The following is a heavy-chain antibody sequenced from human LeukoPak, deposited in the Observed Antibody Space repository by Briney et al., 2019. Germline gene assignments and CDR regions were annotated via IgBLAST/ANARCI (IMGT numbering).Heavy chain of an antibody. J-gene: IGHJ3*02. CDR2: VYFIGST. D-gene: IGHD3-3*01. CDR1: GGSISNYY. CDR3: ARGFLKWPTQDVFDI. Sequence: SETLSLTCTVSGGSISNYYWSWIRQPPGKGLEWIGYVYFIGSTYYNPSLKSRVTISVDTSKNQFSLKLGSVTAADTAVYYCARGFLKWPTQDVFDIWGQVTMVTVSS. V-gene: IGHV4-59*01.